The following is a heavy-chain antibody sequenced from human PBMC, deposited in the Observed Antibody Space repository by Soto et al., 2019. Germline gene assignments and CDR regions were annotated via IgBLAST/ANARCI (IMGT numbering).Heavy chain of an antibody. D-gene: IGHD6-19*01. J-gene: IGHJ4*02. CDR1: GYIFTRYW. Sequence: GGSLKISCAGSGYIFTRYWIIWLRQMPGKGLEWMGSIVPSVSYTNYSPSFQGTLSISVDVSTSTASLQWGTLKAPDTAMYPCARNAVSAFRGRQEYWGPGTLVTVCS. CDR2: IVPSVSYT. V-gene: IGHV5-10-1*01. CDR3: ARNAVSAFRGRQEY.